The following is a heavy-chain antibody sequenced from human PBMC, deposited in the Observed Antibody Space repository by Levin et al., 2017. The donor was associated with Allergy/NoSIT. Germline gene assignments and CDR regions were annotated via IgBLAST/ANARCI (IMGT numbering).Heavy chain of an antibody. Sequence: SETLSLTCTVSGGSISSYYWSWIRQPPGKGLEWIAYIYYSGSANYNPSLKSRVTISVDTSKNQFSLKLSSVTAADTAVYYCARLRPKVRTTTFLDSWGQGTLVTVSS. D-gene: IGHD1-26*01. V-gene: IGHV4-59*08. J-gene: IGHJ4*02. CDR2: IYYSGSA. CDR3: ARLRPKVRTTTFLDS. CDR1: GGSISSYY.